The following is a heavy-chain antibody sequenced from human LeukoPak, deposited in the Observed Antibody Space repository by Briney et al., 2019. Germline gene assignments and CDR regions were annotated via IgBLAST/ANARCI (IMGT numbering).Heavy chain of an antibody. V-gene: IGHV3-21*01. CDR1: GFTVSSNY. Sequence: GGSLRLSCAASGFTVSSNYMSWVRQAPGKGLEWVSSISSSSSYIYYADSVKGRFTISRDNSKNTLYLQMNSLRAEDTAVYYCARDTRGIAAAGTGEDYWGQGTLVTVSS. D-gene: IGHD6-13*01. CDR3: ARDTRGIAAAGTGEDY. J-gene: IGHJ4*02. CDR2: ISSSSSYI.